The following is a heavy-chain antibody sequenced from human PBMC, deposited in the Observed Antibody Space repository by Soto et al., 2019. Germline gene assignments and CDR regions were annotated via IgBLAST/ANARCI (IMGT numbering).Heavy chain of an antibody. CDR3: AKDPYRVVAENWFDP. CDR2: ISGSGGST. CDR1: VVTFSIYS. Sequence: LXLACGASVVTFSIYSMSWARQAPGKGLEWVSAISGSGGSTYYADSVKGRVTISRDNSNNTLYLQMDSLRAEDTAVYYCAKDPYRVVAENWFDPWGQGTLVTASS. J-gene: IGHJ5*02. V-gene: IGHV3-23*01. D-gene: IGHD2-15*01.